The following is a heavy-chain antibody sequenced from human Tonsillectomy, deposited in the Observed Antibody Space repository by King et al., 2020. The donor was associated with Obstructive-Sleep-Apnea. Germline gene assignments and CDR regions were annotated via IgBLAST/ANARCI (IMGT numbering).Heavy chain of an antibody. V-gene: IGHV3-30*02. CDR1: GFMFSSSG. CDR3: AKDNSNWSFDY. D-gene: IGHD6-13*01. CDR2: IRYDGSNE. J-gene: IGHJ4*02. Sequence: VESGGGVVQPGGSLRLSCAASGFMFSSSGMHWVRQAPGQGLEWVTFIRYDGSNEYYADSVKGRFSISRDNSKNTLFLQMNSLRVEDTAVYYWAKDNSNWSFDYWGQGILVTVSS.